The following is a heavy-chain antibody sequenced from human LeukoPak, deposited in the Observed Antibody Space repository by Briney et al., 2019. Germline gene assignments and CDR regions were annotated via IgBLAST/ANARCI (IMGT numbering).Heavy chain of an antibody. J-gene: IGHJ4*02. CDR3: TRGDYGFDY. CDR2: INRDGRST. CDR1: GFTFSSDW. D-gene: IGHD4-17*01. Sequence: PGGSLRLSCAASGFTFSSDWMHWVRQAPGKGLVWVSRINRDGRSTTYADSVKGQFTISRDNAKNTLYLQMNSLRAEDMAVYYCTRGDYGFDYWGQGTLVTVSS. V-gene: IGHV3-74*01.